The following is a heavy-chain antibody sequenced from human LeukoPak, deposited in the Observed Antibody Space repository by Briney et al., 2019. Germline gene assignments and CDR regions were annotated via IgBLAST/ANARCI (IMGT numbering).Heavy chain of an antibody. CDR1: GFTFSSYW. D-gene: IGHD4-23*01. CDR3: AEGDTVATDY. V-gene: IGHV4-34*08. Sequence: PGGSLRLSCAASGFTFSSYWMSWVRQAPGKGLEWIGEIDHSGSTNYNPSLKSRVTISVDTSKNQFSLKLSSVTAADTAVYYCAEGDTVATDYWGQGTLVTVSS. J-gene: IGHJ4*02. CDR2: IDHSGST.